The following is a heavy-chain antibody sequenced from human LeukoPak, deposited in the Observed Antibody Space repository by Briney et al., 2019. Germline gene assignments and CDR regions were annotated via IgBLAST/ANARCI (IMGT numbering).Heavy chain of an antibody. CDR3: ARFGVGATVLDY. D-gene: IGHD1-26*01. J-gene: IGHJ4*02. V-gene: IGHV1-8*01. Sequence: ASVKVSCKASGYTFTSYDINWVRQATGQGLEWMGWMNPNSGNTGYAQKFQGRVTMTRNTSISTAYMELSSLRSEDTAVYYCARFGVGATVLDYWGQGTLVTVSS. CDR1: GYTFTSYD. CDR2: MNPNSGNT.